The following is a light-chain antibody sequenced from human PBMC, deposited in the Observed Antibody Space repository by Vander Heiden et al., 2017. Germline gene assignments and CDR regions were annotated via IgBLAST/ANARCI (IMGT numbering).Light chain of an antibody. CDR1: NIGTKK. CDR3: QVWDSSSDHVL. CDR2: DGC. J-gene: IGLJ2*01. V-gene: IGLV3-21*02. Sequence: SYVLTQSPSVSVAPGQTARIPCGGNNIGTKKGHWYQQKPSQAPGLVVHDGCEPPSRVPERFSGSNSGNTATLTISRVEAGDEADYFCQVWDSSSDHVLFGGGTKVTVL.